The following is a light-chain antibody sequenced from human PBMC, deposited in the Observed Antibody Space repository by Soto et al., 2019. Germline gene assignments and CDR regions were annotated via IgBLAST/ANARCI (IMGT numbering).Light chain of an antibody. CDR3: HQYDNWPLT. J-gene: IGKJ3*01. V-gene: IGKV3-15*01. Sequence: EIVMTQSPATLSVSPGERATLSCRASQSVRDNLAWYQQKPGQAPGLLIYGASIRATGIQARFSGSGSDTEFTLTISRLQSEDFATYYCHQYDNWPLTFGPGTKVDIK. CDR2: GAS. CDR1: QSVRDN.